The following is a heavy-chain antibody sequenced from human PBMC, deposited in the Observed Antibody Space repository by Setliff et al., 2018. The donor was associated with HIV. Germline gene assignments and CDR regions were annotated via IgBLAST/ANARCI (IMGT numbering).Heavy chain of an antibody. Sequence: SVKVSCKASGGTSRSHEISWVRQAPGQGLEWMGGIVPILNTGNYAPKFQGRVTITADESTTTAYMELSSLRSEDTAVYYCARIPNHSSGFDYWGQGTPVTVSS. J-gene: IGHJ4*02. CDR3: ARIPNHSSGFDY. CDR1: GGTSRSHE. V-gene: IGHV1-69*13. CDR2: IVPILNTG. D-gene: IGHD3-22*01.